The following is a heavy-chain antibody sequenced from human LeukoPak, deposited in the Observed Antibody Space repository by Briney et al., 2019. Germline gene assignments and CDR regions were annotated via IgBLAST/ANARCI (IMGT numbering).Heavy chain of an antibody. CDR3: AKDGLWFGELLRRTMYYFDY. V-gene: IGHV3-23*01. J-gene: IGHJ4*02. CDR1: GFTFSSYA. Sequence: GGSLRLSCAASGFTFSSYAMSWVRQAPGKGLEWVSAISGSGGSTYYADSVKGRFTISRDNSKNTLYLQMNSLRAEDTAVYYCAKDGLWFGELLRRTMYYFDYWGQGTLVTASS. D-gene: IGHD3-10*01. CDR2: ISGSGGST.